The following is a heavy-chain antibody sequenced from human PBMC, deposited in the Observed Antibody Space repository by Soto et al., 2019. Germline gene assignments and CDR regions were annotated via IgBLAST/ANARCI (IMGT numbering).Heavy chain of an antibody. D-gene: IGHD7-27*01. CDR1: GCSFSDYF. J-gene: IGHJ3*01. CDR3: ARSILGTAGPFDL. CDR2: RCTSAGDI. V-gene: IGHV3-11*01. Sequence: PGVSLRLSCAASGCSFSDYFMTWIRQAPGKRLEWVSYRCTSAGDIFYAASVRGRFTISRDNAGNSLSLQMDSLRAEDTGVYYCARSILGTAGPFDLWGPGTMVTVSS.